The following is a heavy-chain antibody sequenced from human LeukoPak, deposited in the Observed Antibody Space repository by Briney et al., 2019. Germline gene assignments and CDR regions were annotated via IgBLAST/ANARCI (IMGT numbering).Heavy chain of an antibody. CDR2: ISSSGSTI. CDR1: GFTFSSYS. V-gene: IGHV3-48*04. CDR3: ARVRSGAPSYFDY. Sequence: GGSLRLSCAASGFTFSSYSMNWVRQAPGKGLEWVSYISSSGSTIYYADSVKGRFTISRDNAKNSLYLQMNSLRAEDTAVYYCARVRSGAPSYFDYWGQGTLVTVSS. J-gene: IGHJ4*02. D-gene: IGHD6-19*01.